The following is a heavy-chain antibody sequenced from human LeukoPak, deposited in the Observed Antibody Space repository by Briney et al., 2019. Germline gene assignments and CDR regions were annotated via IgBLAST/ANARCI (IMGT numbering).Heavy chain of an antibody. D-gene: IGHD2-15*01. Sequence: ASVKVSCKASGGTFSSYAISWVRQAPGQRLEWMGRIIPILGIANYAQKFQGRVTITADKSTSTAYMELSSLRSEDTAVYYCARDRSPDIVVVVAAIPYFDYWGQGTLVTVSS. V-gene: IGHV1-69*04. CDR3: ARDRSPDIVVVVAAIPYFDY. J-gene: IGHJ4*02. CDR2: IIPILGIA. CDR1: GGTFSSYA.